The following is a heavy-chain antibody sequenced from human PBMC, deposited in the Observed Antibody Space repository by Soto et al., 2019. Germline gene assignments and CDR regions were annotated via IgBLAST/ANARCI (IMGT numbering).Heavy chain of an antibody. D-gene: IGHD6-13*01. Sequence: GGSLRLSCAASGFTFSSYVINWVRQAPGKGLEWVSAISGSGGSTYYADSVKGRFTISRDNSKNTVYLQMNSLRAEDAAIYYCAKDRVSSSLRAHRDAFDVWGQGTVVPVPS. CDR2: ISGSGGST. J-gene: IGHJ3*01. CDR3: AKDRVSSSLRAHRDAFDV. V-gene: IGHV3-23*01. CDR1: GFTFSSYV.